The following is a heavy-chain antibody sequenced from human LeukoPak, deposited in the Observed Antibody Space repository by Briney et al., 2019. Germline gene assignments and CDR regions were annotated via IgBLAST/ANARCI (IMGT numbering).Heavy chain of an antibody. D-gene: IGHD3-16*02. CDR1: GYTFTSYG. J-gene: IGHJ3*02. Sequence: GASVKVSCKASGYTFTSYGISWVRQAPGQGLEWMGWISAYNGNTNYAQKLQGRVTMTTDTSTSTAYMELRSLRSDDTAVYYCARIPLMTTFGGVIGWGAFDIWGQGTMVTVSS. V-gene: IGHV1-18*01. CDR2: ISAYNGNT. CDR3: ARIPLMTTFGGVIGWGAFDI.